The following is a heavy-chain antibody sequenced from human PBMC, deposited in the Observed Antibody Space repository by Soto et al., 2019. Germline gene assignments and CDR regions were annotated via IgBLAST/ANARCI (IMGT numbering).Heavy chain of an antibody. CDR3: ARSCEFSSGWYLWTYYFDY. CDR2: IWYDGSNK. V-gene: IGHV3-33*01. CDR1: GFTFSSYG. J-gene: IGHJ4*02. D-gene: IGHD6-19*01. Sequence: QVQLVESGGGVVQPGRSLRLSCAASGFTFSSYGMHWVRQAPGKGLEWVAVIWYDGSNKYYVDSVKGRFTISRDNSKNPLYLQMNSLRAEDTAVYYWARSCEFSSGWYLWTYYFDYWGQGTLVTVSS.